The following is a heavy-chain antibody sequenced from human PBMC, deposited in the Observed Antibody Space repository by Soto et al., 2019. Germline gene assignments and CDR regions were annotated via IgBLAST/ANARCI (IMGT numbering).Heavy chain of an antibody. CDR2: TRNKANSYTT. D-gene: IGHD1-1*01. V-gene: IGHV3-72*01. CDR1: GFTSSDHY. J-gene: IGHJ3*02. Sequence: GGSLRLSCAASGFTSSDHYMDWVRQAPGKGLEWVGRTRNKANSYTTEYAASVKGRFTISRDDSKNSLYLQMNSLKIVDTAVYYCARVDLATTRGAFDIWGQGTMVTVSS. CDR3: ARVDLATTRGAFDI.